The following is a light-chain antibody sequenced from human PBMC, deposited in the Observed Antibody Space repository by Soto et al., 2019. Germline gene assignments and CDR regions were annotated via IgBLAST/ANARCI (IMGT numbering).Light chain of an antibody. V-gene: IGKV3-15*01. CDR3: QHYNNWRGT. Sequence: VLTLSLGTLSVSPGERVTLSCRASQSVISSLAWYQQKLGQAPRLLIYGASTRATGIPARFSGSGSGTEFFLNISSLQSEDSAIYYCQHYNNWRGTFGGGAKVAIK. J-gene: IGKJ4*01. CDR2: GAS. CDR1: QSVISS.